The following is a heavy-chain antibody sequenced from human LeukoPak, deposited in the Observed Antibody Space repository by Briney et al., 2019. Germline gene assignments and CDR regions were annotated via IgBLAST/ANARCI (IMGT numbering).Heavy chain of an antibody. V-gene: IGHV1-18*01. D-gene: IGHD3-22*01. Sequence: GASVKVSCKASGYTFTSYGISWMRQAPGQGLEWMGWISAYDGNTDSAQKVQGRVLMTTDTSTSTAYMELSRLRSDDTAVYYCARDKGYYDSSGYYYPYSFDYWGQGTLVTVSS. CDR3: ARDKGYYDSSGYYYPYSFDY. CDR2: ISAYDGNT. J-gene: IGHJ4*02. CDR1: GYTFTSYG.